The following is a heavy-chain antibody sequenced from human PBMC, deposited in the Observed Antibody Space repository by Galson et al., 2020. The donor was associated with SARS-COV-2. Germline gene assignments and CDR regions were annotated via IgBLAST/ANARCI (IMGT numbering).Heavy chain of an antibody. V-gene: IGHV1-46*01. J-gene: IGHJ4*02. D-gene: IGHD4-17*01. CDR3: ARLLPPDYGDYQLNDY. CDR1: GYTFTSYY. Sequence: ASVKVSCKASGYTFTSYYMHWVRQAPGQGLEWMGIINPSGGSTSYAQKFQGRVTMTRDTSTSTVYMELSSLRSEDTAVYYCARLLPPDYGDYQLNDYWGQGTLVTVSS. CDR2: INPSGGST.